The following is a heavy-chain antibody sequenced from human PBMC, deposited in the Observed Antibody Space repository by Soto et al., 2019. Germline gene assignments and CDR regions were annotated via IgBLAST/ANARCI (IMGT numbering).Heavy chain of an antibody. CDR3: TSGHDYDSSGGYYFEY. D-gene: IGHD3-22*01. CDR2: IYSAGNT. J-gene: IGHJ4*02. CDR1: GFSISSSY. Sequence: GGSLRLSCAPSGFSISSSYMNWVRQAPGKGLEWVSVIYSAGNTYYADSVRGRFTISRDSSKNTLYLQMTRLRAEDTALYFCTSGHDYDSSGGYYFEYWGQGTLVTVSS. V-gene: IGHV3-53*01.